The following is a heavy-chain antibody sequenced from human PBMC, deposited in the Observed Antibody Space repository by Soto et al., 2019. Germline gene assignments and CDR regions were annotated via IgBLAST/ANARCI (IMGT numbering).Heavy chain of an antibody. CDR3: VRDSPIGSTFSGYDGIDY. J-gene: IGHJ4*02. CDR1: GYTFTSYG. V-gene: IGHV1-18*01. CDR2: INTYNGNT. Sequence: ASVKVSCKASGYTFTSYGISWVRQAPGQGLEWMGWINTYNGNTNYAQKLQGRVTMTTDTSTSTAYMELSSLRSDDTAVYYCVRDSPIGSTFSGYDGIDYWGQGTLVTVSS. D-gene: IGHD5-12*01.